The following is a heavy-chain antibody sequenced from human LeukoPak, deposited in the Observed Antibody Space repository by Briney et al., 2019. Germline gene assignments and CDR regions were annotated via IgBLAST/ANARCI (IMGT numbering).Heavy chain of an antibody. Sequence: PGGSLRLSCAASGFTFSPYWMSWVRQAPGKGLEWVATIKEDGSEEYYVDSVKGRFTISRDNAKNSLYLQMSSLRAEDTAVYYCARLAPYYGTGTIWGQGTVVTVSS. CDR3: ARLAPYYGTGTI. CDR2: IKEDGSEE. D-gene: IGHD3-10*01. J-gene: IGHJ3*02. CDR1: GFTFSPYW. V-gene: IGHV3-7*01.